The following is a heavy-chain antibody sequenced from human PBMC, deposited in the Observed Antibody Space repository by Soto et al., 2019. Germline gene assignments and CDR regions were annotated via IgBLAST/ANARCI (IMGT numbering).Heavy chain of an antibody. J-gene: IGHJ3*02. CDR2: FSAYNGNT. D-gene: IGHD1-1*01. Sequence: QVQLVQSGAEVKKPGASVKVSCKASGYTFTSYGISWVRQAPGQGLEWMGWFSAYNGNTNDAQKLQGRVTMTTDTPTSTANMELKRRRSDDTAVYYCARERRPRYNWNADAFDIWGQGTMVTVSS. V-gene: IGHV1-18*01. CDR3: ARERRPRYNWNADAFDI. CDR1: GYTFTSYG.